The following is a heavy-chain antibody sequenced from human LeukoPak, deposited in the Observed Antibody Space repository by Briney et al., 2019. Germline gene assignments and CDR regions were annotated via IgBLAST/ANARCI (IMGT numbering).Heavy chain of an antibody. D-gene: IGHD6-13*01. V-gene: IGHV1-2*02. J-gene: IGHJ4*02. CDR2: INPNSGGT. CDR1: GYTFTGYY. CDR3: ARDSDPQQLVPFYAY. Sequence: WASVKVSCKASGYTFTGYYIHWVRQAPGQGLEWMGWINPNSGGTNNAQKFQGRVTMTRDTSISTAYMELSRLRSDDTAVYYCARDSDPQQLVPFYAYWGQGTLVTVSS.